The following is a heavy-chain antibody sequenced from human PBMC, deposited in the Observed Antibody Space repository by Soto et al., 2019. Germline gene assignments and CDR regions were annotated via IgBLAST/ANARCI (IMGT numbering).Heavy chain of an antibody. CDR2: IDPSDSYT. Sequence: PGESLKISCQGSGYSFTSYCISWVRQMPGKGLEWMGRIDPSDSYTNYSPSFQGNATISADKPISTAYLQSSSLKSSVNALYYCAIILIYCSSTSCYIWSYYYGMDVWGQGITVTVSS. V-gene: IGHV5-10-1*01. CDR1: GYSFTSYC. D-gene: IGHD2-2*02. J-gene: IGHJ6*02. CDR3: AIILIYCSSTSCYIWSYYYGMDV.